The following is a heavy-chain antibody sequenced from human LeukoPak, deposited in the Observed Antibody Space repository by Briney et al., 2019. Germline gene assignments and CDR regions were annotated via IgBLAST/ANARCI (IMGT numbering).Heavy chain of an antibody. J-gene: IGHJ5*02. Sequence: GGSLRLSCAASGITVSQNDMSWVRQAPGRGLEWVSLIYADGATHYADSVKGRFTISRDNSKNTVYLEMNSLRPEDTAVYFCARDRAGRKAWVEFDPWGHGTLVTVSS. CDR3: ARDRAGRKAWVEFDP. CDR2: IYADGAT. D-gene: IGHD3-10*01. V-gene: IGHV3-66*02. CDR1: GITVSQND.